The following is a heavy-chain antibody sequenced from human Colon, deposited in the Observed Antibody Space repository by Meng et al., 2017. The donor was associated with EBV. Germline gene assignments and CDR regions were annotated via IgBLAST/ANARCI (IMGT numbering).Heavy chain of an antibody. CDR2: TYYRSKWYN. CDR3: ARGAVGISFFDY. D-gene: IGHD1-26*01. CDR1: GYCVSRNSDS. V-gene: IGHV6-1*01. Sequence: QAPLQPSVSGPVKAEPSPSLTCPFSGYCVSRNSDSWNWFRQSPSRGLEWLGRTYYRSKWYNHYAVSVKSRITINPDTSKNQFSLQLNSVTPEDTAVYYCARGAVGISFFDYWGQGTLVTVSS. J-gene: IGHJ4*02.